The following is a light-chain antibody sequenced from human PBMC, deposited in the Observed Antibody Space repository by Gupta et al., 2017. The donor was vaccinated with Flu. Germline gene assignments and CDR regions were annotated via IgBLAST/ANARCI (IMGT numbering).Light chain of an antibody. CDR1: QSVSSNY. Sequence: GTLSLSPGERATLSCRASQSVSSNYLAWYQQKPCQAPRLLIYGASTSATGIPDRFSGSGSGTDFTLTISRLEPEDFAVYYCQQYGSSPLTFGGGSKVEIE. J-gene: IGKJ4*01. V-gene: IGKV3-20*01. CDR3: QQYGSSPLT. CDR2: GAS.